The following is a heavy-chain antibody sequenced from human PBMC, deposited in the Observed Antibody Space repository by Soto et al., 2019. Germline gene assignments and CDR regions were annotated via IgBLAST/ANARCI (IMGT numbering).Heavy chain of an antibody. CDR3: ARHPLSFGYTGYDLYFQY. V-gene: IGHV4-59*08. J-gene: IGHJ1*01. CDR1: GDSISSYY. Sequence: SETLSLTCTVSGDSISSYYWSWIRQPPGKGLEWIGYIYYTGGTNYNPSLKSRVTISVDTSKNQFSLKLSSVTAADTAVYYCARHPLSFGYTGYDLYFQYWGQGTLVTVSS. D-gene: IGHD5-12*01. CDR2: IYYTGGT.